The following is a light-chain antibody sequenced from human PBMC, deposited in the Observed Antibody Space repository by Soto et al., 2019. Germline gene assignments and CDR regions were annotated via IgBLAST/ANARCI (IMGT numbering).Light chain of an antibody. CDR1: SSDVGGYNY. J-gene: IGLJ3*02. V-gene: IGLV2-14*03. Sequence: QSALTQPASVSGSPGQSITISCTGTSSDVGGYNYVSWYQQHPDKAPKLKIYEVSNRPSGVSNRFSGSKSGYTASLTISELQAEDEADYYCTSFTSSSTWVFVGGTKLTVL. CDR3: TSFTSSSTWV. CDR2: EVS.